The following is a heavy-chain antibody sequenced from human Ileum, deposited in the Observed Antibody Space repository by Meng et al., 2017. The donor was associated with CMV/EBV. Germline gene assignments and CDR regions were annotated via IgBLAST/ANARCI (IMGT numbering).Heavy chain of an antibody. J-gene: IGHJ4*02. CDR3: ARNYGSGNWNFFHY. CDR2: IYTSGTT. CDR1: GGSISNYY. D-gene: IGHD3-10*01. V-gene: IGHV4-4*07. Sequence: QVQLKESGPGLVKTPETLSLTCYVSGGSISNYYWSWIRQPAGKGLEWIAHIYTSGTTNYNPSLKSRVTMSVDTSRNQFSLKLTSVTAADTAVYYCARNYGSGNWNFFHYWGQGTLVTVSS.